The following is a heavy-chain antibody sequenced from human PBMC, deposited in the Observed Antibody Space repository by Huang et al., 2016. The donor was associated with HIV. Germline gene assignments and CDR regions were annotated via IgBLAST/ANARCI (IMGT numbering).Heavy chain of an antibody. J-gene: IGHJ3*02. CDR3: TREYTVAGAFDI. CDR2: ITNDGNTT. V-gene: IGHV3-30-3*01. D-gene: IGHD5-12*01. CDR1: GFSFSNYA. Sequence: QGQLVESGGGVVRPGRSLRLSCAASGFSFSNYAMHWVRQATGKRREWLKFITNDGNTTYYANSVKGRFTISRDNFKNTLYLQMNRLRGDDTAVYYCTREYTVAGAFDIWGQGTMVTVSS.